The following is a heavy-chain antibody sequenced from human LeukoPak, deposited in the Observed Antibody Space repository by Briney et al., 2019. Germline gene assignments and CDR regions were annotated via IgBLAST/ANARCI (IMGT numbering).Heavy chain of an antibody. D-gene: IGHD1-14*01. CDR2: ISSSSSYI. J-gene: IGHJ6*03. Sequence: PGGSLRLSCAASGFTFSSYTMNWVRQAPGKGLEWVSSISSSSSYIYYADSVKGRFTISRDNAKNSLYLQMNSLRADDTAVYYCARGGRDYMDVWGKGTTVTVSS. CDR1: GFTFSSYT. CDR3: ARGGRDYMDV. V-gene: IGHV3-21*01.